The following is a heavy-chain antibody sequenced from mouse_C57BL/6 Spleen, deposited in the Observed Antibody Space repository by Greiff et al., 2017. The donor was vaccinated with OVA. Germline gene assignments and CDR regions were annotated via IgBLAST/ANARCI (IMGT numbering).Heavy chain of an antibody. CDR2: INPNNGGT. Sequence: VQLQQSGPELVKPGASVKISCKASGYTFTDYYMNWVKQSHGKSLEWIGDINPNNGGTSYNQKFKGKATLTVDKSSSTAYMELRSLTSEDSAVYYCARGPIYYDYDVGYYFDYWGQGTTLTVSS. D-gene: IGHD2-4*01. V-gene: IGHV1-26*01. CDR1: GYTFTDYY. J-gene: IGHJ2*01. CDR3: ARGPIYYDYDVGYYFDY.